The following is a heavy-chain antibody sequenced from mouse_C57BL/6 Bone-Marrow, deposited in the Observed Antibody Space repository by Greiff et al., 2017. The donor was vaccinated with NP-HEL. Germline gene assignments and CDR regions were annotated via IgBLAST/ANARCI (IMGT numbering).Heavy chain of an antibody. CDR1: GFTFSSYG. V-gene: IGHV5-6*02. CDR3: ARRALIYDGSPYYFDY. Sequence: EVKLMESGGDLVKPGGSLKLSCAASGFTFSSYGMSWVRQTPDKRLEWVATISSGGSYTYYPDSVKGRFTISRDNAKNTLYLQMSILKSEDTAMYYCARRALIYDGSPYYFDYWGKGTTLTVSS. CDR2: ISSGGSYT. J-gene: IGHJ2*01. D-gene: IGHD2-3*01.